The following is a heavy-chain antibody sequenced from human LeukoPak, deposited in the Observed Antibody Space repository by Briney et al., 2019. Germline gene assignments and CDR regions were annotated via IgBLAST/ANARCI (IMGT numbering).Heavy chain of an antibody. Sequence: PGGSLRLPCAASGFTFSSYWMSWVRQAPGKGLEWVANIKQDGSEKYYVDSVKGRFTISRDNAKNSLYLQMNSLRAEDTAVYYCARHFRYYYDSSITFDYWGQGTLVTVSS. CDR3: ARHFRYYYDSSITFDY. CDR2: IKQDGSEK. D-gene: IGHD3-22*01. J-gene: IGHJ4*02. V-gene: IGHV3-7*01. CDR1: GFTFSSYW.